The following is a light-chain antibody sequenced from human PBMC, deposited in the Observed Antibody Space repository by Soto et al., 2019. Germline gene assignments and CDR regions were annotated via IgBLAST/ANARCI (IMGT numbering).Light chain of an antibody. CDR1: QSVSSY. CDR2: DAS. Sequence: EIVLTQSPAPLSLSPGVRATLSCRASQSVSSYLAWYQQKPGQAPRLLIYDASNRATGIPARFSGSGSGTDFTLTISSLEPEDFAVYYCQQRSNWPPWTFGQGTKVEIK. V-gene: IGKV3-11*01. J-gene: IGKJ1*01. CDR3: QQRSNWPPWT.